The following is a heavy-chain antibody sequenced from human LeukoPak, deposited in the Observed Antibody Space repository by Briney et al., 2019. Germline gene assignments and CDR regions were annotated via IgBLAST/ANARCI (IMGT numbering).Heavy chain of an antibody. Sequence: PGGSLRLSCAASGFTFSSYVMSWVRHTPGKGLEWVSAISGSGSSAYYGDSVKGRFTISRDNSKNTLYLQMNSLRAEDTAIYYCASGIRGYYYYGMDVWGQGTTVTVSS. CDR1: GFTFSSYV. J-gene: IGHJ6*02. CDR2: ISGSGSSA. V-gene: IGHV3-23*01. CDR3: ASGIRGYYYYGMDV. D-gene: IGHD2-21*01.